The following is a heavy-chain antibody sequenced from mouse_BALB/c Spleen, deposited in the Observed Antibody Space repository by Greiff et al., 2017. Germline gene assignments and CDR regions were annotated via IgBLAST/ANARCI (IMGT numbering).Heavy chain of an antibody. V-gene: IGHV1S126*01. D-gene: IGHD1-1*01. CDR3: ASYYGSSYDYAMDY. CDR1: GYSFTSYW. J-gene: IGHJ4*01. CDR2: IDPSDSET. Sequence: QVQLQQSGPQLVRPGASVKISCKASGYSFTSYWMHWVKQRPGQGLEWIGMIDPSDSETRLNQKFKDKATLTVDKSSSTAYMQLSSPTSEDSAVYYCASYYGSSYDYAMDYWGQGTSVTVSS.